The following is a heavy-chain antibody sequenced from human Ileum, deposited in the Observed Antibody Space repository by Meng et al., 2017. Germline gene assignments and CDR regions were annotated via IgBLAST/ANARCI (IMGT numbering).Heavy chain of an antibody. D-gene: IGHD4-17*01. J-gene: IGHJ4*02. Sequence: EVQRVESGGGGVQPGGSLMLCCATSGGSFSNAWLSWVRQVPGKGLEWVGRIESETRGLTTYYAAPVKGRFSISRDDSKNALYLQMNSLKTEDSAIYYCTTEGLRCHNNWGQGTLVTVSS. CDR1: GGSFSNAW. V-gene: IGHV3-15*04. CDR2: IESETRGLTT. CDR3: TTEGLRCHNN.